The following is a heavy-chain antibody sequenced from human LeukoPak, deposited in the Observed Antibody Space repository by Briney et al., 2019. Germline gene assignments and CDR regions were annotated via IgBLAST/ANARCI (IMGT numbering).Heavy chain of an antibody. Sequence: PSQTLSLTCTVSGGSISSGDYYWSWIRQPPGKGLEWIGYSHHGGHTYYNPSLKSRVTISVDTSKNQFSLKLSSVTAADTAVYYCARVRIAAVGVTDYWGQGTLVTVSS. V-gene: IGHV4-30-2*01. CDR3: ARVRIAAVGVTDY. J-gene: IGHJ4*02. CDR2: SHHGGHT. D-gene: IGHD6-13*01. CDR1: GGSISSGDYY.